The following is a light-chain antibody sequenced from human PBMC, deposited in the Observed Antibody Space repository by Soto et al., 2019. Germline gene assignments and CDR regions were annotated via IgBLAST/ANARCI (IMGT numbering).Light chain of an antibody. Sequence: QSALTQPASVSGSPGQSITISCTGTSSDVGGYNYVSWYQQHPGKAPKLMIYEVSNRPSGVSNRFSGSKSGNTASLTISGLQAEDEADYYCSSYTSIRGVFGGGTKLTVL. CDR2: EVS. CDR1: SSDVGGYNY. J-gene: IGLJ2*01. V-gene: IGLV2-14*01. CDR3: SSYTSIRGV.